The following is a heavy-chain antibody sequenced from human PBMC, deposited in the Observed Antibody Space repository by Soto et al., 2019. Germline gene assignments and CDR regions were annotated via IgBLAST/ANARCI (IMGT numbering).Heavy chain of an antibody. Sequence: QVPLVQSGAEVKKPGASVKVSCKASGYTFTSNDINWVRQAPGQGPEWKGWMNPDNGKTGFAQKFQGSITMTRNTATRAAYMELSSLRSDDTAVYFCARPLCSSTRCGPYGFASWGQGSLVTVSS. D-gene: IGHD2-2*01. CDR3: ARPLCSSTRCGPYGFAS. V-gene: IGHV1-8*01. CDR1: GYTFTSND. J-gene: IGHJ4*02. CDR2: MNPDNGKT.